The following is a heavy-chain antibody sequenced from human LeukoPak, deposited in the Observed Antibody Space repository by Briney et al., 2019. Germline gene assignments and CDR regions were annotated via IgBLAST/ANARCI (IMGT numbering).Heavy chain of an antibody. J-gene: IGHJ6*03. CDR2: INTSGSA. D-gene: IGHD6-19*01. CDR1: GGSISSSSYY. V-gene: IGHV4-61*02. CDR3: ARVVAGPFYYYFYMDV. Sequence: SETLSLTCTVSGGSISSSSYYWSWIRQSAGKELEWIGRINTSGSANYNPSLKSRVTMSVDTSKRQFSLKLSSVTAADTAVYYCARVVAGPFYYYFYMDVWGQGTTVTISS.